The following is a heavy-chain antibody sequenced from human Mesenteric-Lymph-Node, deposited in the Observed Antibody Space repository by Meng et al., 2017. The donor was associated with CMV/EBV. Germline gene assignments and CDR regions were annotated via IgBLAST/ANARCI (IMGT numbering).Heavy chain of an antibody. D-gene: IGHD3-10*01. V-gene: IGHV5-51*01. J-gene: IGHJ4*02. CDR1: GYSFNTNW. Sequence: GESLKISCRGSGYSFNTNWIAWVRQMPGKGLEWMGIIYPGDSDTRYSPSFQGQVTISADKSISTAYLQWSSLKASDTAMYYCATHYGSGSYWNDYWGQGTLVTVSS. CDR2: IYPGDSDT. CDR3: ATHYGSGSYWNDY.